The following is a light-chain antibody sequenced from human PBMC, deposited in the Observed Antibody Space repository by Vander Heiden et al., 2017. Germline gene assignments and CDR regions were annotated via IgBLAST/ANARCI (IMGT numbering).Light chain of an antibody. CDR3: QQTYGPPLT. CDR2: AAS. J-gene: IGKJ4*02. CDR1: QNINTY. Sequence: DIQMTQSPSSLSASVGDRVTLTCRASQNINTYLNWYQQKIGKAPNLLISAASSLQGGVPSRFSGSGSGTDFTLTISSLEPGDFATYYCQQTYGPPLTFGGGTKVEIK. V-gene: IGKV1-39*01.